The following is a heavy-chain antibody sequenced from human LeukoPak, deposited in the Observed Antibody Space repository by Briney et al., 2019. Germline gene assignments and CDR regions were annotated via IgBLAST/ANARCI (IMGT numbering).Heavy chain of an antibody. V-gene: IGHV1-18*01. CDR3: GRSREGLYSGSSFDY. CDR1: GYTFTSYG. J-gene: IGHJ4*02. CDR2: ISGYNGNT. D-gene: IGHD1-26*01. Sequence: ASVKDSRQASGYTFTSYGISWVRQAPGQGLEGMGWISGYNGNTNYAQKLQGRVTMTKDTSTSTAYMELRSLRSDDTAVYYCGRSREGLYSGSSFDYWGQGTLVTVSS.